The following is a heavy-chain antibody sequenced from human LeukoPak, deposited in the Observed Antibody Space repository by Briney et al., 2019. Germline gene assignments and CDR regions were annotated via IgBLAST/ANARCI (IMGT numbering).Heavy chain of an antibody. CDR2: IYYSGST. D-gene: IGHD3-10*01. CDR3: ARRVVRGVLDY. V-gene: IGHV4-59*01. CDR1: GGSISSYY. Sequence: PSETLSLTCTVSGGSISSYYWSWIRQPPGKGLEWIGYIYYSGSTNYNPSLKSRVTISVDTSKNQFPLKLSSVTAADTAVYYCARRVVRGVLDYWGQGTLVTVSS. J-gene: IGHJ4*02.